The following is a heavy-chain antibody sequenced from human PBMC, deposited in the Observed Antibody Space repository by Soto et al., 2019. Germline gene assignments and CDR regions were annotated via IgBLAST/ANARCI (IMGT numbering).Heavy chain of an antibody. CDR2: INHSGST. CDR3: ATKRPYCSGGSCYYYYYYMDV. CDR1: GGSFSGYY. D-gene: IGHD2-15*01. Sequence: SETLSLTCAVYGGSFSGYYWSWIRQPPGKGLEWIGEINHSGSTNYNPSLKSRVTISVDTSKNQFSLKLSSVTAADTAVYYCATKRPYCSGGSCYYYYYYMDVWGKGTTVTVSS. J-gene: IGHJ6*03. V-gene: IGHV4-34*01.